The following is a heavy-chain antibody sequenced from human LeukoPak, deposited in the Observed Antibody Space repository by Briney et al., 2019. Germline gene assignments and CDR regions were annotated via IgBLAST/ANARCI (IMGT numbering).Heavy chain of an antibody. V-gene: IGHV3-23*01. Sequence: GGSLRLSCAASGFTFSTYAVSWVRQAPVKGLEWVSTISGSGGSTYYADSVKGRFTVSRYNSKNTLLLQMNSLRAEDTAVYYCAKEKGITIFGVVWAAFDIWGQGTMVTVSS. CDR1: GFTFSTYA. CDR2: ISGSGGST. D-gene: IGHD3-3*01. CDR3: AKEKGITIFGVVWAAFDI. J-gene: IGHJ3*02.